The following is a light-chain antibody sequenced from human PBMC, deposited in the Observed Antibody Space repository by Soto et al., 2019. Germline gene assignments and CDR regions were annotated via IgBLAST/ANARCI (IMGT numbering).Light chain of an antibody. CDR2: VNS. CDR3: QSYDSSLSVV. J-gene: IGLJ2*01. Sequence: QSVLTQPPSVSGAPGQRVTISCTGSSSNIGAGYDVHWYQQLPGTAPKLLIYVNSNRPSRVPDRFSGSKSGTSASLAITGLQAEDEADYYCQSYDSSLSVVFGGGTKVTVL. V-gene: IGLV1-40*01. CDR1: SSNIGAGYD.